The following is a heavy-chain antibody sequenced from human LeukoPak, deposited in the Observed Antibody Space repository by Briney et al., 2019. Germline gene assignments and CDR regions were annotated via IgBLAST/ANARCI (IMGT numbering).Heavy chain of an antibody. V-gene: IGHV1-18*01. Sequence: GASVKVSCKASGYTFTSYGISWVRQAPGQGLEWMGWISAYNGNTNYAQKLQGRVTMTTDTSTSTAYMELRSLRSDDTAVYYCARDYYDSSGYSEGDYWGQGTLVTVSS. CDR2: ISAYNGNT. CDR3: ARDYYDSSGYSEGDY. D-gene: IGHD3-22*01. CDR1: GYTFTSYG. J-gene: IGHJ4*02.